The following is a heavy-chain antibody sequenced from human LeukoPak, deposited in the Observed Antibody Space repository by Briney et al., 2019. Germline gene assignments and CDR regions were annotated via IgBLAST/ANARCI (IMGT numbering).Heavy chain of an antibody. D-gene: IGHD3-9*01. CDR3: ASTVYYDILTGYYSPGSYFDY. V-gene: IGHV1-24*01. Sequence: ASVKVSCKVSGYTLTELSMHWVRQAPGKGLEWMGGFDPEDGETIYAQKFQGRVTMTEDTSTDTAYMELSSLRSEDTAVYYCASTVYYDILTGYYSPGSYFDYWGQGTLVTVSS. J-gene: IGHJ4*02. CDR2: FDPEDGET. CDR1: GYTLTELS.